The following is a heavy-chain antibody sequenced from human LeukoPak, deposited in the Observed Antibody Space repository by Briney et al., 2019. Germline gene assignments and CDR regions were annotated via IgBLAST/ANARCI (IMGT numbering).Heavy chain of an antibody. CDR2: ISSSGSTI. V-gene: IGHV3-48*03. CDR3: ARVGVTGGFNYYYYMDV. CDR1: GFTFSSYE. J-gene: IGHJ6*03. D-gene: IGHD2-21*02. Sequence: GGSLRLSCAASGFTFSSYEMNWVRQAPGKGLEWVSYISSSGSTIYYADSVKGRFTISRDNAKNSLYLQMNSLRAEDTAVYYCARVGVTGGFNYYYYMDVWGKGTTVTISS.